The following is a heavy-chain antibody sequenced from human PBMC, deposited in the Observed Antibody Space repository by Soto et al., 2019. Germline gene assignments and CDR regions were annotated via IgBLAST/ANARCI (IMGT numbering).Heavy chain of an antibody. J-gene: IGHJ6*02. Sequence: SQTPSLTCAVSGDTVSRNSAAWNWVRPSPSRGLEWLGRTYYRSKSSDASGVSVKTRITIRPDTSKNQFSLHLKSVTPEDTAVYYCARGAGRGYCSGNTCYSPYNGDGIDVWGQGTTVTVSS. CDR2: TYYRSKSSD. CDR3: ARGAGRGYCSGNTCYSPYNGDGIDV. CDR1: GDTVSRNSAA. V-gene: IGHV6-1*01. D-gene: IGHD2-15*01.